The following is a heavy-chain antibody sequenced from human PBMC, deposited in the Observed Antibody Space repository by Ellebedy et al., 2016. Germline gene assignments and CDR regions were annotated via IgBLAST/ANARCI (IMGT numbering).Heavy chain of an antibody. CDR3: ARETDFWSDSSYFDY. CDR2: IYYSGTT. J-gene: IGHJ4*02. CDR1: GGSINSGDYY. Sequence: SETLSLXXSVSGGSINSGDYYWSWIRQPPGQGLEWLGYIYYSGTTYYNTSLKSRITISVDTSKNQFPLRLSSVTAADTAVYFCARETDFWSDSSYFDYWGQGILVTISS. V-gene: IGHV4-30-4*01. D-gene: IGHD3-3*01.